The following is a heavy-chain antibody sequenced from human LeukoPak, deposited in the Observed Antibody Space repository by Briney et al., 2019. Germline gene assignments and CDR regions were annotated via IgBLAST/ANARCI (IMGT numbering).Heavy chain of an antibody. CDR1: GFTFDNYN. J-gene: IGHJ4*02. CDR3: ARSAGGNYFDY. Sequence: GGSLRLSCAASGFTFDNYNMNWVRQAPGKGLEWVSSISSGTNYIFEADSGKGRFTITKDTALNSLSLQMNSLRADDTAVYYCARSAGGNYFDYWDQGTLVTVSS. D-gene: IGHD2-8*02. V-gene: IGHV3-21*01. CDR2: ISSGTNYI.